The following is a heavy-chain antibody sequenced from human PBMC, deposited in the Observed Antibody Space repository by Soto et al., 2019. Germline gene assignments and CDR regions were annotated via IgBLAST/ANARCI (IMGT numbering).Heavy chain of an antibody. CDR1: GFTFSNYG. CDR2: ISYDGSNK. J-gene: IGHJ4*02. V-gene: IGHV3-30-3*01. D-gene: IGHD3-16*01. CDR3: AIGRDYLGCGFDY. Sequence: QVQLVESGGGVVQPGRSLRLSCTASGFTFSNYGMHWVRQAPGKGLKWVAVISYDGSNKYYADSVKGRFTISRDNSKNTLYLQMNSLRAEDTAVYYCAIGRDYLGCGFDYWGQGTLVTVSS.